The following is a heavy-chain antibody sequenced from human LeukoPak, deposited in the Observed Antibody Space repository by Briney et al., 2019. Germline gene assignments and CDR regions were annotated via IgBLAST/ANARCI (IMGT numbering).Heavy chain of an antibody. V-gene: IGHV4-34*01. J-gene: IGHJ6*02. Sequence: SETLSLTCAVYGGSFSGYYWSWIRQPPGKGLEWIGEINHSGSTNYNPSLKSRVTISVDTSKNQFSLKLSSVTAADTAVYYCARWLEYSSSPRPYDMDVWGQGTTVTVSS. CDR2: INHSGST. CDR1: GGSFSGYY. CDR3: ARWLEYSSSPRPYDMDV. D-gene: IGHD6-6*01.